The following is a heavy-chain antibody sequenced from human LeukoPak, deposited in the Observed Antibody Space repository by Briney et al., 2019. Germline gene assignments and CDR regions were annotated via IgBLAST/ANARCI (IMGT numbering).Heavy chain of an antibody. J-gene: IGHJ3*02. V-gene: IGHV3-33*01. Sequence: GGSLRLSCAVPGFTFSSYGMHRVRQAPGKGLEWVAVIWYDGSNKYYADSVKGRFTISRDNSKNTLYLQMNSLRAEDTAVYYCARYEGNLIAFDIWGQGTMVTVSS. CDR2: IWYDGSNK. D-gene: IGHD1-7*01. CDR3: ARYEGNLIAFDI. CDR1: GFTFSSYG.